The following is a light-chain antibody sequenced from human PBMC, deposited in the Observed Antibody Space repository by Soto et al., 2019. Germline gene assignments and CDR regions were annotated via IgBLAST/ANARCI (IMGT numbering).Light chain of an antibody. J-gene: IGLJ1*01. CDR3: SSYAGANRV. CDR2: EVT. CDR1: SSDVGANNY. V-gene: IGLV2-8*01. Sequence: QSVLTQPPSASGSPGQSVTISCTGTSSDVGANNYVSWYQQHPGKAPKLMIYEVTKRPSGVPDRFSGSKSGNTASLTVSGLQAEDEADYYCSSYAGANRVFGTGTKLNVL.